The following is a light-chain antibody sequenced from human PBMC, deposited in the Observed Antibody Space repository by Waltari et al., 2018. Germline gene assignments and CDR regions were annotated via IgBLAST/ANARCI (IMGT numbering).Light chain of an antibody. V-gene: IGKV1-16*01. CDR3: QQYNSAPLS. CDR1: QGISSY. J-gene: IGKJ4*01. CDR2: YAS. Sequence: DIQMTQSPSSLSASVGDTVTITCRASQGISSYLSLYQQKPGKAPKPLIYYASNLESGVPSRFSGSGSGTEFTLTISSLQPEDFATYYCQQYNSAPLSFGGGTKVEIK.